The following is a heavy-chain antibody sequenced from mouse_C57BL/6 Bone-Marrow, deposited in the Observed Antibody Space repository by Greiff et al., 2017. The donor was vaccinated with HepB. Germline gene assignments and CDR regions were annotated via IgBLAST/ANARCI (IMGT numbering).Heavy chain of an antibody. CDR3: AREGVITTVVDHWYFDV. V-gene: IGHV1-81*01. D-gene: IGHD1-1*01. Sequence: QVQLKQSGAELARPGASVKLSCKASGYTFTSYGISWVKQRTGQGLEWIGEIYPRSGNTYYNEKFKGKATLTADKSSSTAYMELRSLTSDDSAVYFCAREGVITTVVDHWYFDVWGTGTTVTVSS. CDR1: GYTFTSYG. CDR2: IYPRSGNT. J-gene: IGHJ1*03.